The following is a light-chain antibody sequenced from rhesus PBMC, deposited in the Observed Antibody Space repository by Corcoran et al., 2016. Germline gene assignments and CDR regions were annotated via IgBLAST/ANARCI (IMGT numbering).Light chain of an antibody. CDR2: KTS. CDR1: SSVSTS. CDR3: QQGHSIPYS. J-gene: IGKJ2*01. Sequence: ENVLTQSPTSMAVSQGERVTISCTASSSVSTSYFPWYQPKPGFPPRLLVYKTSSLASGVPARVSGSGSGTSYTLTISSMEAEDAANYFCQQGHSIPYSFGQGAKVEIK. V-gene: IGKV3-17*03.